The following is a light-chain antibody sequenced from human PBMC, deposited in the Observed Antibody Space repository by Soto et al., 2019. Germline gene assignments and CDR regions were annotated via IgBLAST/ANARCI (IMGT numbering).Light chain of an antibody. V-gene: IGKV3-15*01. J-gene: IGKJ2*01. Sequence: EIVMTQSPDTLSVSPGERATLSCRASQSVTSNLAWYQQKPGQAPRLLIDGASTRATGIPARFSGSGSGTEFTLTISSLQSEDFAVYYCQQYNNWPRTFGQGTKLEIK. CDR3: QQYNNWPRT. CDR1: QSVTSN. CDR2: GAS.